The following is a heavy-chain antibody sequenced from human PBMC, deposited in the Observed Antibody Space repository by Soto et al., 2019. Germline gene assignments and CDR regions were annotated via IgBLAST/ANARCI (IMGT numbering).Heavy chain of an antibody. CDR3: ARLMPTAWGKWFDP. CDR2: INQSGNT. Sequence: QVQLQQWGASLLKPSETLSLTCAVYGGSFGTYHWTWIRQPPGKGLEWIGEINQSGNTNFNASLKGRVTISADTSKKEFSLNLRSVSAADTAVYYCARLMPTAWGKWFDPWGQGTLVTVSS. J-gene: IGHJ5*02. D-gene: IGHD2-21*02. V-gene: IGHV4-34*01. CDR1: GGSFGTYH.